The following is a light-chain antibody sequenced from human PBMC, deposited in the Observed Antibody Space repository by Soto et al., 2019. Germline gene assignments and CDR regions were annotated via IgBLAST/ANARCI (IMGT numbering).Light chain of an antibody. V-gene: IGKV3-20*01. CDR3: QEYNNWHPIT. J-gene: IGKJ4*01. Sequence: EIVLTQSPGTLALSPGERATLSCRASQSVSSSYLAWYQQKPGQAPRLLIYGASSRATVIPDRFSGSGSGTDFTLTITSLQSEDFAVYYCQEYNNWHPITFGGGTKVDI. CDR1: QSVSSSY. CDR2: GAS.